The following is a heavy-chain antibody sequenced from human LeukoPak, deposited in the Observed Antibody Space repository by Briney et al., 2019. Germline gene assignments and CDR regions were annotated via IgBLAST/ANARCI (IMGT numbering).Heavy chain of an antibody. Sequence: ASVKVSCKASGYTFTSYDINWVRQATGQGLEWMGWMNPNSGNTGYAQKFQGRVTMTRNTSISTAYMELSSLRSEDTAVYYCARESWAAAGLSDYGGQGTLVTVSS. CDR2: MNPNSGNT. D-gene: IGHD6-13*01. V-gene: IGHV1-8*01. CDR3: ARESWAAAGLSDY. CDR1: GYTFTSYD. J-gene: IGHJ4*02.